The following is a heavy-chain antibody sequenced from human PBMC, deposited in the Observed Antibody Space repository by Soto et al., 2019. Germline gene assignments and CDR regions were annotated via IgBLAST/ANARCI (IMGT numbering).Heavy chain of an antibody. CDR2: IIPIFGTA. D-gene: IGHD2-2*01. J-gene: IGHJ6*02. Sequence: SVKVSCKASGGTFSSYAISWVRQAPGQGLEWMGGIIPIFGTANYARKFQGRVTITADESTSTAYMELSSLRSEDTAVYYCARDRGGDIVVVPAATHGNYYYGMDVWGQGTTVTVSS. CDR3: ARDRGGDIVVVPAATHGNYYYGMDV. V-gene: IGHV1-69*13. CDR1: GGTFSSYA.